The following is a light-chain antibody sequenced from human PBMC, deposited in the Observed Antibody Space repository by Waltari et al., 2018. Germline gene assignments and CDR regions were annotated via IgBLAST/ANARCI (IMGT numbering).Light chain of an antibody. V-gene: IGLV3-21*02. J-gene: IGLJ1*01. CDR1: NIGSKS. CDR3: QVWDSSSDHV. Sequence: SYVLTQPPSVSVAPGQTARITCGGNNIGSKSVHWYQQKPGQAPVLVVYDDSDRPSGIPDRFSGSNSGNTATLTISRVEAGDEADYYCQVWDSSSDHVFGTGTKVTV. CDR2: DDS.